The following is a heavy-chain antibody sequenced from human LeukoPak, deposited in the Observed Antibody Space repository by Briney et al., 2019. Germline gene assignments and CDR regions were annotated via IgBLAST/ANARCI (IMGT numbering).Heavy chain of an antibody. D-gene: IGHD5-12*01. V-gene: IGHV3-33*01. CDR3: ARADLVAYYYFDY. CDR2: IWYDGSNK. J-gene: IGHJ4*02. CDR1: GFTFSSYG. Sequence: GGSLRLSCAASGFTFSSYGMHWVRQAPGKGLEWVAVIWYDGSNKYYADSVKGRLTISRDNSKDTLYLQMNSLRAEDTAVYYCARADLVAYYYFDYWGQGTLVTVSS.